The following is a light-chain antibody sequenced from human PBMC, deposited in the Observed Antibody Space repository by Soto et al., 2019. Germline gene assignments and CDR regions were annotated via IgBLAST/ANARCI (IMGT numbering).Light chain of an antibody. V-gene: IGKV1-6*01. J-gene: IGKJ1*01. Sequence: AIQITQSPSSLAASVGDRVRITCRASQGIRNDLGWYQQKPGKAPKLLIYAASSLQSGVPSRFSGSGSGTDFTLTISSLQPEDFATYYCLQDYNYPRTFGQGTKVDIK. CDR1: QGIRND. CDR3: LQDYNYPRT. CDR2: AAS.